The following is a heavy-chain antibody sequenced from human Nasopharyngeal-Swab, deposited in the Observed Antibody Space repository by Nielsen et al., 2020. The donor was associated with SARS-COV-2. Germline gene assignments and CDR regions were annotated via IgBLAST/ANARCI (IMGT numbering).Heavy chain of an antibody. Sequence: SETLSLTCTVSGGSISNADHYWSWIRQHPGKGLEWIGYIYYSGSTYYNPSLKSRVTISVDTSKNQFSLKLSSVTAADTAVYYCARAPIVVVITAFDYWGQGTLVTVSS. CDR3: ARAPIVVVITAFDY. D-gene: IGHD3-22*01. J-gene: IGHJ4*02. CDR2: IYYSGST. V-gene: IGHV4-31*03. CDR1: GGSISNADHY.